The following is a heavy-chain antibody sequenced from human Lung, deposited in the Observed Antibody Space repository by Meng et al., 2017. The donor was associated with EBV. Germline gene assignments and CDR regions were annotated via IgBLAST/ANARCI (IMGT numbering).Heavy chain of an antibody. CDR3: ARGPSGSYYPSFDY. V-gene: IGHV4-31*03. J-gene: IGHJ4*02. CDR2: IYYSGSA. Sequence: GQLLGDGRGLVKPSQTLSLTCTVPGGSISSGGYYWSWIRQHPGKGLEWIGNIYYSGSAYYNPSLKSRVTISVDTSKNHFSLKLSSVTAADTAVYYCARGPSGSYYPSFDYWGQGTLVTVSS. D-gene: IGHD1-26*01. CDR1: GGSISSGGYY.